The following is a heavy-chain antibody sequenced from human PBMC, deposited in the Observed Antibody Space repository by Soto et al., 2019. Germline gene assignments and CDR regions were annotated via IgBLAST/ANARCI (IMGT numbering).Heavy chain of an antibody. V-gene: IGHV4-39*01. J-gene: IGHJ4*02. CDR3: ARSSEQWLVPGYFDY. Sequence: SETLSLTCTVSGGSISSSSYYWGWIRQPPGKGLEWIGSIYYSGSTYYNPSLKSRVTISVDTSKNQFSLKLSSVTAADTAMYYCARSSEQWLVPGYFDYWGQGTLVTVSS. CDR1: GGSISSSSYY. CDR2: IYYSGST. D-gene: IGHD6-19*01.